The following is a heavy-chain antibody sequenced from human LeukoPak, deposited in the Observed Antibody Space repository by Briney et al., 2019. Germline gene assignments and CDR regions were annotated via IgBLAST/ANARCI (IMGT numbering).Heavy chain of an antibody. CDR3: ARGRGEGRGISMVRGVRAPSYNWFDP. CDR2: INHSGST. V-gene: IGHV4-34*01. J-gene: IGHJ5*02. Sequence: PSETLSLTCAVYGGSFSGYYWSWIRQPPGKGLEWIGKINHSGSTNYNPSLKSRVTISVDTSKNQFSLKLSSVTAADTAVYYCARGRGEGRGISMVRGVRAPSYNWFDPWGHGTLVIVSS. CDR1: GGSFSGYY. D-gene: IGHD3-10*01.